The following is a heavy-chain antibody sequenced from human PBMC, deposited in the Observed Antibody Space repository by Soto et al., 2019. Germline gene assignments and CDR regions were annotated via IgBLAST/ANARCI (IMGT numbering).Heavy chain of an antibody. V-gene: IGHV5-10-1*03. CDR2: IDPSDSYT. J-gene: IGHJ4*02. D-gene: IGHD5-12*01. CDR3: ARQIWEKGTATILDF. Sequence: EVQLVQSGAEVKKPGESLTISCKGSGYRFTTYCISWVRQMPGKGLEWMGRIDPSDSYTYYGPSFQGHVTVSADKSISTAYLQWSSLEASDTAMYYCARQIWEKGTATILDFWGQGTLVTVSS. CDR1: GYRFTTYC.